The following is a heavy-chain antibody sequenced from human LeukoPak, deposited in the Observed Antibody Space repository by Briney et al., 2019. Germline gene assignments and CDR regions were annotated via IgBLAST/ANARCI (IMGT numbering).Heavy chain of an antibody. CDR3: AKASSSSRPYYYYHMDG. CDR1: GFTLHDYA. CDR2: IYWSRGSL. Sequence: GGSLRLSCAASGFTLHDYAMHWVRQAPGKGLEWVSCIYWSRGSLGYADSVKGRFPNSRDNAKNSLYLQMNSLRAEDTALYYCAKASSSSRPYYYYHMDGWGKGTTVTVSS. V-gene: IGHV3-9*01. J-gene: IGHJ6*03. D-gene: IGHD6-6*01.